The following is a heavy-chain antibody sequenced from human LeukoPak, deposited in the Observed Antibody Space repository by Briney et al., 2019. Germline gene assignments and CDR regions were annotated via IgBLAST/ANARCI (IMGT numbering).Heavy chain of an antibody. CDR1: GFTVSSNY. J-gene: IGHJ3*02. D-gene: IGHD5-12*01. CDR3: ARGLGADYFDAFDI. V-gene: IGHV3-66*01. CDR2: TYSGGST. Sequence: GGSLRLSCAASGFTVSSNYMSWVRQAPGKGLEWVSVTYSGGSTYYADSVKGRFTIFRDNSKNTLYLQMNSLRAEDTAVYYCARGLGADYFDAFDIWGQGTMVTVSS.